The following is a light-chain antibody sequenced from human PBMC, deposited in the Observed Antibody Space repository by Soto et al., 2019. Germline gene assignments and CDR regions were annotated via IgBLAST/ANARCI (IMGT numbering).Light chain of an antibody. J-gene: IGKJ4*01. CDR3: HQYSDSVLS. Sequence: DIVLTQSPGTLSLSPGDRATLSCRARQSVSSSRLAWSQQKPGQTPRLLIYGASSRASGIPDRFSGSGSGTEFTLTISRLEPEDFAVYICHQYSDSVLSFGGGTTV. V-gene: IGKV3-20*01. CDR2: GAS. CDR1: QSVSSSR.